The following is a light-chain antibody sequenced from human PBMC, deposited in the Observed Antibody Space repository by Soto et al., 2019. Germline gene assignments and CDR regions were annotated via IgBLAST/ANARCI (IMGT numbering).Light chain of an antibody. CDR3: QQSYSTPRT. CDR2: AAS. Sequence: IQMTNSPAGLSASVGYRVTITCRASQSISSYLNWYQQKPGKAPKLLIYAASSLQSGVPSRFSGSGSGTDFTLTISSLQPEDFATYYCQQSYSTPRTFGQGTKVDIK. V-gene: IGKV1-39*01. CDR1: QSISSY. J-gene: IGKJ1*01.